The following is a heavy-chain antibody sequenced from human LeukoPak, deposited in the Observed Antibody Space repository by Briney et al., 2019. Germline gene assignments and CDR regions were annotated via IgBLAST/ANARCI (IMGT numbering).Heavy chain of an antibody. J-gene: IGHJ5*02. V-gene: IGHV1-18*01. CDR1: GYTFTSYG. CDR3: ARTYNWNPHNWFDP. CDR2: ISAYNGNT. Sequence: ASVKVSCKASGYTFTSYGISWVRQAPGQGLEWVGWISAYNGNTNYAQKLQGRVTMTTDTSTSTAYMELRSLRSDDTAVYYCARTYNWNPHNWFDPWGQGTLVTVSS. D-gene: IGHD1-20*01.